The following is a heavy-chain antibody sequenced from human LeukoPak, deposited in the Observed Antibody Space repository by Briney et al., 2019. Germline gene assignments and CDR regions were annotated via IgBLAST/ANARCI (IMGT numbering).Heavy chain of an antibody. J-gene: IGHJ4*02. CDR2: IYYSGST. CDR1: GYSISSGYQ. D-gene: IGHD5-12*01. Sequence: SETLSLTCVVSGYSISSGYQWAWIRQSPGKGLEWIGYIYYSGSTNYNPSLKSRVTISVDTSKNQFSLKLSSVTAADTAVYYCARGNSGYDLDYWGQGTLVTVSS. V-gene: IGHV4-61*01. CDR3: ARGNSGYDLDY.